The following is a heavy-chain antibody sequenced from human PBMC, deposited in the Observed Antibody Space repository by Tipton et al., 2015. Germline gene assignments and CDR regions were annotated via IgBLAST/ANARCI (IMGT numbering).Heavy chain of an antibody. D-gene: IGHD4-23*01. V-gene: IGHV4-59*01. CDR1: GGSISRYY. J-gene: IGHJ4*02. Sequence: TLSLTCTVSGGSISRYYWSWIRQAPGKELEWIGYIQYSGSTNYNPSLKSRVTISVDTSKTQFSLKMSSVTASDTAVYYCARARGRHGGLFDSWGQGILVTVSS. CDR3: ARARGRHGGLFDS. CDR2: IQYSGST.